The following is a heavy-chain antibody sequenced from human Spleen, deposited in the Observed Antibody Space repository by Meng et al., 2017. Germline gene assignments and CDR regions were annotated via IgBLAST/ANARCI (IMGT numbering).Heavy chain of an antibody. J-gene: IGHJ4*02. V-gene: IGHV4-34*01. CDR2: INHRGNT. CDR1: GGSLSNYY. Sequence: LKLSETLALTWVASGGSLSNYYWDWTRQPPGKGVEWIGEINHRGNTNYNSFLENRFTISVDTSQNSLSLKLSSVTAADSAVYYCARGPTTVAHDFDYWGQGTLVTVSS. D-gene: IGHD4-11*01. CDR3: ARGPTTVAHDFDY.